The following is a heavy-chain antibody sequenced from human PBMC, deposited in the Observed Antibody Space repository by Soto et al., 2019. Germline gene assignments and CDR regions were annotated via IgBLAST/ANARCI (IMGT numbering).Heavy chain of an antibody. V-gene: IGHV3-30*18. CDR2: ISYDGSNK. D-gene: IGHD6-19*01. Sequence: QVHLVESGGGVVQPGRSLRLSCATSGFTFSAYGMHWVRQAPGKGLEWVALISYDGSNKYYADSVKGRFTVSRDNSMDTLYLQLNSLRLAATGVYYCANRPYRSCWFAPGGIMDVWGQGTTVTVSS. CDR1: GFTFSAYG. CDR3: ANRPYRSCWFAPGGIMDV. J-gene: IGHJ6*02.